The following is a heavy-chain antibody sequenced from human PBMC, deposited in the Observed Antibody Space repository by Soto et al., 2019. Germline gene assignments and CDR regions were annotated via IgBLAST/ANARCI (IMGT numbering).Heavy chain of an antibody. CDR2: ISYDGSNK. J-gene: IGHJ6*02. D-gene: IGHD3-3*01. V-gene: IGHV3-30*18. CDR1: GFTFSSYG. Sequence: VGSLRLSCAASGFTFSSYGMHWVRQAPGKGLEWVAVISYDGSNKYYADSVKGRFTISRDNSKNTLYLQMNSPRAEDTAVYYCAKGLTIFGVVIYYYYAMDVWGQGT. CDR3: AKGLTIFGVVIYYYYAMDV.